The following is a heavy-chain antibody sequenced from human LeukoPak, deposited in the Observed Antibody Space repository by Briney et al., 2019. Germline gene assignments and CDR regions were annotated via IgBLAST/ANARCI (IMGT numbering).Heavy chain of an antibody. CDR3: ARVRYCSSTNCWDYFDY. CDR1: GGTFSSYA. V-gene: IGHV1-69*04. Sequence: ASVKVSCKASGGTFSSYAFTWVRQAPGQGLEWMGRIISMHGITNYAQKFQGRVTMTADKSTSTVYMELSSLRSEDTAVYYCARVRYCSSTNCWDYFDYWGQGTLVTVSS. J-gene: IGHJ4*01. D-gene: IGHD2-2*01. CDR2: IISMHGIT.